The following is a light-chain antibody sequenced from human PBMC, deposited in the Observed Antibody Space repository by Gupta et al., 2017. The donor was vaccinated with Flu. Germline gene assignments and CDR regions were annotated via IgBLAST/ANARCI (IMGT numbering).Light chain of an antibody. Sequence: PSSLSASLGDRVTSTCRARQGISNYLAWYQQKPGKVPKLLIYDASTGKSGVPSRFIGSGSGTDFTLTISSRQPEDVATYYCQKDNNAPNTFGQGTKLEIK. J-gene: IGKJ2*01. CDR3: QKDNNAPNT. V-gene: IGKV1-27*01. CDR1: QGISNY. CDR2: DAS.